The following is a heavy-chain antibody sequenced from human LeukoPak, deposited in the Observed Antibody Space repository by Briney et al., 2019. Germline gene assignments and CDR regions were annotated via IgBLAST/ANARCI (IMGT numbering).Heavy chain of an antibody. V-gene: IGHV4-59*01. J-gene: IGHJ3*02. CDR2: IYYSGST. CDR1: GGSISSYY. CDR3: ARGRALYAFDI. Sequence: SETLSLTCTVSGGSISSYYWSWIRQPPGKGLEWIGYIYYSGSTNYNPSLKSRVTISVDTSKNQFSLKLSSVTAADTAVYYCARGRALYAFDIWGQGTMVTVSS.